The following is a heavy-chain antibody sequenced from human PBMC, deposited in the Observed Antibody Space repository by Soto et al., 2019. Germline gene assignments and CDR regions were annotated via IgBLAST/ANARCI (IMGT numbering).Heavy chain of an antibody. CDR3: TKNSAYALDY. Sequence: SETLSLTCAVSGGSISSSNWWTWVRQSPGKGLEWIGEMHHIGNTNYNPSLKSRVTMSVDTSKNQSFLKLNSVTAADTAVYYCTKNSAYALDYWGQGILVTVS. V-gene: IGHV4-4*02. CDR1: GGSISSSNW. J-gene: IGHJ4*02. CDR2: MHHIGNT. D-gene: IGHD5-12*01.